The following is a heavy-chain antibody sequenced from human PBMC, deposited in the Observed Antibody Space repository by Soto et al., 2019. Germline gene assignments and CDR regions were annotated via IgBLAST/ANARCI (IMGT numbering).Heavy chain of an antibody. CDR3: ARDSSGVWEQLALDYYYYGMDV. CDR1: GYTFTGYY. D-gene: IGHD6-6*01. J-gene: IGHJ6*02. CDR2: INPNSGGT. Sequence: EASVKVSCKASGYTFTGYYMHWVRQAPGQGLEWMGWINPNSGGTNYAQKFQGWVTMTRDTSISTAYMELSRLRSDDTAVYYCARDSSGVWEQLALDYYYYGMDVWGQGTTVTVSS. V-gene: IGHV1-2*04.